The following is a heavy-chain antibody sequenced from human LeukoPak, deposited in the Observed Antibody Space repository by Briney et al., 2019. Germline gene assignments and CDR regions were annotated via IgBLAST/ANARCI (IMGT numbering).Heavy chain of an antibody. Sequence: SETLSLTCGVSGGSIRSTNWWSWVRQPPGQGLEWIGEISLSGQTNYSPSLNGRVTMSLDESRNQLSLNLTSVTAADTAIHYCSRESGAFCPFGYWGQGTLVTVPP. J-gene: IGHJ4*02. V-gene: IGHV4/OR15-8*02. D-gene: IGHD1-26*01. CDR2: ISLSGQT. CDR1: GGSIRSTNW. CDR3: SRESGAFCPFGY.